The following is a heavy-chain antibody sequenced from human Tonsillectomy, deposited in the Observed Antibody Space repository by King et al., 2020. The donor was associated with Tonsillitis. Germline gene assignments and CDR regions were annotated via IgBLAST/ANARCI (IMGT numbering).Heavy chain of an antibody. Sequence: QLVQSGGGLVQPGGSLRLSCAASGFTFSSYAMNWVRQAPGKGLEWVSGISGSGGSTYYADSVKDRFTISRDNFQNTLYLQMNSLRVEDTAVYYCAKGAPGIAVAGSGAFDYWGQGTLVTVSS. CDR2: ISGSGGST. D-gene: IGHD6-19*01. J-gene: IGHJ4*02. CDR1: GFTFSSYA. V-gene: IGHV3-23*04. CDR3: AKGAPGIAVAGSGAFDY.